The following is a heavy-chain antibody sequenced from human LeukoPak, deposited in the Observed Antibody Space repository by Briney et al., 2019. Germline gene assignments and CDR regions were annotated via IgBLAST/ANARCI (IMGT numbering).Heavy chain of an antibody. CDR3: AKDSSGYSYGNYFDY. V-gene: IGHV3-30*18. CDR1: GFMFSSNA. Sequence: GGSLXLSCAASGFMFSSNAMSWVRQAPGKGLEWVAVISYDGSNKYYADSVKGRFTISRDNSKNTLYLQMNSLRAEDTAVYYCAKDSSGYSYGNYFDYWGQGTLVTVSS. J-gene: IGHJ4*02. D-gene: IGHD5-18*01. CDR2: ISYDGSNK.